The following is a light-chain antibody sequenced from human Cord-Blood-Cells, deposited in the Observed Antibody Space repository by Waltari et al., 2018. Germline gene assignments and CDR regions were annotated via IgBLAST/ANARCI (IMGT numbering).Light chain of an antibody. V-gene: IGLV2-18*02. CDR3: SSYTSSSTVV. Sequence: VGSYNRVSWYQQPPGTAPKLMIYEVSNRPSGVPDRFSGSKSGNTASLTISGLQAEDEADYYCSSYTSSSTVVFGGGTKLTVL. J-gene: IGLJ2*01. CDR1: VGSYNR. CDR2: EVS.